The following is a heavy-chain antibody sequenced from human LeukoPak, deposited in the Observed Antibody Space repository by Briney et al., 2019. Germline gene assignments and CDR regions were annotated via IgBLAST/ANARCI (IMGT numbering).Heavy chain of an antibody. D-gene: IGHD6-19*01. CDR1: GYTFTTYA. V-gene: IGHV1-3*04. Sequence: ASVKVSCKASGYTFTTYAIHWVRQAPGQSLEWMGWINTGNGNTKYSQNFQGRVTITRDTSASTAYMDLTSLRSEDTAAYYCARAWTPDIAVAGIFDSWGQGAQVTVSS. CDR2: INTGNGNT. CDR3: ARAWTPDIAVAGIFDS. J-gene: IGHJ4*02.